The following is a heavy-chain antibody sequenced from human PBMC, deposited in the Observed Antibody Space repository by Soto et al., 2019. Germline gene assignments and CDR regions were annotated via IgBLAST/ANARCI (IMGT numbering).Heavy chain of an antibody. D-gene: IGHD2-21*02. CDR3: ATLTAGH. J-gene: IGHJ4*02. V-gene: IGHV3-30-3*01. CDR1: GFTFSSYA. CDR2: ISYDGSNK. Sequence: QVQLVESGGGVVQPGRSLRLSCAASGFTFSSYAMHWVRQAPDKGLEWVAVISYDGSNKYYADSVKGRFTISRDNSKNTLYLQMNSLRAEDTAVYYCATLTAGHWGQGTLVTVSS.